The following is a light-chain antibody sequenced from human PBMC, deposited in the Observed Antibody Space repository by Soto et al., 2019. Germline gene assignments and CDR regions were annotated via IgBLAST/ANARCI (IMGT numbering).Light chain of an antibody. V-gene: IGKV1-6*01. CDR1: QGIGND. Sequence: AIQMTQSPSSLSASVGDRVTITCRASQGIGNDLGWYQQKPGKAPKLLIYATSSLQSGVPSRFSGSGSGTDFTLTISSLQPEDFATYYCLQDYNYPLTFGGGTKVDIE. CDR3: LQDYNYPLT. CDR2: ATS. J-gene: IGKJ4*01.